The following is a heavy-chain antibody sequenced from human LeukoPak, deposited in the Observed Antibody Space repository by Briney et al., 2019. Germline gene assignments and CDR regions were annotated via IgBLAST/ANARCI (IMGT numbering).Heavy chain of an antibody. CDR3: ARRRKLEGFDY. Sequence: PSETLSLTCTVSGGSISSSSYYWGWIRQPPGKGLEWIGSIYYSGSTYYNPSLKSRVTISVDTSKNQYSLKLSPVTAADTAVYYCARRRKLEGFDYWGQGTLVTVSS. CDR2: IYYSGST. D-gene: IGHD1-1*01. V-gene: IGHV4-39*01. CDR1: GGSISSSSYY. J-gene: IGHJ4*02.